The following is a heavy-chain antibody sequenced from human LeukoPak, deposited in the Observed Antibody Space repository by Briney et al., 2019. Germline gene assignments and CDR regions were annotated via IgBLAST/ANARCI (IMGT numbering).Heavy chain of an antibody. CDR1: GFTFSSYT. J-gene: IGHJ3*02. V-gene: IGHV3-21*01. CDR2: ITGSSNYI. CDR3: ARGPRLEAFDI. Sequence: PGGSLRLSCAASGFTFSSYTMHWVRQAPGKGLEWVSSITGSSNYIYCGDSVKGRFTISRDNADNSLFLQMNSLRAEDTALYYCARGPRLEAFDIWARGTTVTVSS. D-gene: IGHD3-16*01.